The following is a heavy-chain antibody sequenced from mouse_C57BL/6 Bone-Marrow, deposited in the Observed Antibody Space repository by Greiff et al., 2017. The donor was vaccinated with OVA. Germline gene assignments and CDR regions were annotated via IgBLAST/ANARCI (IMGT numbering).Heavy chain of an antibody. CDR2: IDPANGNT. CDR3: ARTLYYGNYLYYFDY. Sequence: VQLQQSVAELVRPGASVKLSCTASGFNIKNTYMHWVKQRPEQGLEWIGRIDPANGNTKYAPKFQGKATITADTSSNTAYLQLSSLTSEDTAIYYCARTLYYGNYLYYFDYWGKGTTLTVSS. D-gene: IGHD2-1*01. CDR1: GFNIKNTY. J-gene: IGHJ2*01. V-gene: IGHV14-3*01.